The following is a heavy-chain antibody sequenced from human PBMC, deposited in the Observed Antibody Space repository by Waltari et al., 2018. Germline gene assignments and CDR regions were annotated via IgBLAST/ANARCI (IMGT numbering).Heavy chain of an antibody. Sequence: EVQLVESGGGLVQPGGSLRLSCAASGFTVSSNYMSWVRQAPGKGLEWVSVIYGGGSTYYADSVKGRFTISRDNSKNTLYLQMNSLRAEDTAVYYCARGRIYYYYGMDVWGQGTTVTVSS. J-gene: IGHJ6*02. CDR1: GFTVSSNY. CDR2: IYGGGST. V-gene: IGHV3-66*02. CDR3: ARGRIYYYYGMDV.